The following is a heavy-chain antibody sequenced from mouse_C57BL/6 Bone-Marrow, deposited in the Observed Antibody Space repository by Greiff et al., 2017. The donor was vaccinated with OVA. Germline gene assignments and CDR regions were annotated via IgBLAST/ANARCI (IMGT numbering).Heavy chain of an antibody. J-gene: IGHJ1*03. CDR2: IWSGGST. Sequence: QVQLQQSGPGLVQPSQSLSITCTVSGFSLTSYGVHWVRQSPGKGLEWLGVIWSGGSTDYNAAFISRLSISKDNSKSQVFFKMNSLQADDTAIYYCARNCRYGSLSWYFDVWGTGTTVTVSS. CDR3: ARNCRYGSLSWYFDV. V-gene: IGHV2-2*01. CDR1: GFSLTSYG. D-gene: IGHD1-1*01.